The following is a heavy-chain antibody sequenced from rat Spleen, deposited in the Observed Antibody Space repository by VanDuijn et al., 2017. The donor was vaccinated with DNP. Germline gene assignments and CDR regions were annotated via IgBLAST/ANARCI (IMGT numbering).Heavy chain of an antibody. CDR1: GFTFNNYW. J-gene: IGHJ2*01. CDR2: ITSSGGGT. D-gene: IGHD4-3*01. Sequence: EVQLVESGGDLVQPGRSLKLSCVVSGFTFNNYWMTWIRQVPGKGLEWVASITSSGGGTYYPDSVKGRFTISRDNAKNTLYLQMNSLRSEDTAIYYCVRWYNSGYYFDYWGQGIMVTVSS. CDR3: VRWYNSGYYFDY. V-gene: IGHV5-31*01.